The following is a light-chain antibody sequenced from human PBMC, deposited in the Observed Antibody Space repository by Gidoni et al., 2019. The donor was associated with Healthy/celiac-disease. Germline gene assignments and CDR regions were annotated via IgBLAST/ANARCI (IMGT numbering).Light chain of an antibody. CDR3: SSYTSSSKVV. CDR1: SSDVGGYNY. J-gene: IGLJ2*01. CDR2: DVS. V-gene: IGLV2-14*03. Sequence: SALTQPASVSGSPEQSITISCTGTSSDVGGYNYVSWYQQHTGKAPKLMIYDVSNRPSGVSNRFSGSKSGNTASLTISGLQAEDEDDYYCSSYTSSSKVVFGGGTKLTVL.